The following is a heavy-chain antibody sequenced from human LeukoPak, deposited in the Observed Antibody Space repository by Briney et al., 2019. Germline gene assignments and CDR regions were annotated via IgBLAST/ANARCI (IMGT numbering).Heavy chain of an antibody. V-gene: IGHV4-34*01. CDR1: GGSFSGYY. CDR3: ARSKSRRDGYNLDY. Sequence: SETLSLTCAVYGGSFSGYYWSWIRQPPGKGLEWIGEINHSGSTNYNPSLKSRVTISVDTSKNQFSLKLSSVTAADTAVYYCARSKSRRDGYNLDYWGQGTLVTVSS. D-gene: IGHD5-24*01. J-gene: IGHJ4*02. CDR2: INHSGST.